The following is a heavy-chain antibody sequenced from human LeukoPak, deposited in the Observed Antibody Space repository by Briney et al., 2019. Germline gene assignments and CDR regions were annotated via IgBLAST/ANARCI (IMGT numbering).Heavy chain of an antibody. J-gene: IGHJ5*02. D-gene: IGHD6-13*01. CDR1: GYTFTSYD. Sequence: ASVKVSCKASGYTFTSYDINWVRQPTAQGLEGMRWMKPNSGDTGYEQGCQGRVTMTRDTSISTAYMELSSLRSEDTAVYYCARGRYSSSWYSENWFDPWGQGTLVTVSS. CDR3: ARGRYSSSWYSENWFDP. V-gene: IGHV1-8*01. CDR2: MKPNSGDT.